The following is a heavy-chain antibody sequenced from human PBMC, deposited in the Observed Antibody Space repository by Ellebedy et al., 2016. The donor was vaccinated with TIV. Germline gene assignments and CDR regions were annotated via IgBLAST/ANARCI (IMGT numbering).Heavy chain of an antibody. D-gene: IGHD3-9*01. CDR2: ITSSGSTI. V-gene: IGHV3-11*01. Sequence: GESLKISCAGSGFTFSDYYMSWVRQAPGKGLEWVSYITSSGSTIYYADSVKGRFTVARDNAKNSLYLQMNSLGGDDTDVYYCGRAREPGYFAYYYYGMDVWGQGTTVTVSS. J-gene: IGHJ6*02. CDR3: GRAREPGYFAYYYYGMDV. CDR1: GFTFSDYY.